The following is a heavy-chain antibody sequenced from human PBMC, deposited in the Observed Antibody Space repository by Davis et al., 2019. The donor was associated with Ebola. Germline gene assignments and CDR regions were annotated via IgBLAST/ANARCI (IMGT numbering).Heavy chain of an antibody. CDR3: ARDSPYRGGDY. CDR1: GYTFTSYA. V-gene: IGHV7-4-1*02. CDR2: INTNTGNQ. D-gene: IGHD3-16*01. J-gene: IGHJ4*02. Sequence: AASVKVSCKASGYTFTSYAMNWVRQAPGQGREWRGWINTNTGNQTYAQGFTGRFVFSLDTSVSTAYLQISSLKAEDTAVYYCARDSPYRGGDYWGQGTLVTVSS.